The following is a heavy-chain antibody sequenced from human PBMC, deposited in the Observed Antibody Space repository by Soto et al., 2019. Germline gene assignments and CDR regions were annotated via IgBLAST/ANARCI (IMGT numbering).Heavy chain of an antibody. CDR3: ARGRQWLVYDAFDI. Sequence: ASVKVSCKASGYTFTSYGISWVRQAPGQGLEWMGWISAYNGNTNYAQKLQGRVTMTTDTSTSTAYMELRSPRSDDTAVYYCARGRQWLVYDAFDIWGQGTMVTVSS. D-gene: IGHD6-19*01. V-gene: IGHV1-18*01. J-gene: IGHJ3*02. CDR1: GYTFTSYG. CDR2: ISAYNGNT.